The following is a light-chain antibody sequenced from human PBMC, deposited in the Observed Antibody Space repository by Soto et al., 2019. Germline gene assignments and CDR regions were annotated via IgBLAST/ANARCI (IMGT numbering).Light chain of an antibody. J-gene: IGLJ3*02. CDR1: SSDVGGYNY. Sequence: QSVLTQPPSASGSPGQSVTISCTGTSSDVGGYNYVSWYQQHPGKAPKLWIYEVSERPSGVPDRFSGSKSGNTASLTVSGLQAEDEADYYCSSYAGNNYVVFGGGTKLTVL. CDR2: EVS. V-gene: IGLV2-8*01. CDR3: SSYAGNNYVV.